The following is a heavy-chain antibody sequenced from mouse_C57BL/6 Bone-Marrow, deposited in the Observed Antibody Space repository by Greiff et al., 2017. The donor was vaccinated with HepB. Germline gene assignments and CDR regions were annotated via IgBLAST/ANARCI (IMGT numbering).Heavy chain of an antibody. V-gene: IGHV1-82*01. CDR3: ARQIYYDYDWFAY. Sequence: VQLQESGPELVKPGASVKISCKASGYAFSSSWMNWVKQRPGKGLEWIGRIYPGDGDTNYNGKFKGKATLTADKSSSTAYMQRSSLTSEDSAVYFCARQIYYDYDWFAYWGQGTLVTVSA. CDR1: GYAFSSSW. CDR2: IYPGDGDT. D-gene: IGHD2-4*01. J-gene: IGHJ3*01.